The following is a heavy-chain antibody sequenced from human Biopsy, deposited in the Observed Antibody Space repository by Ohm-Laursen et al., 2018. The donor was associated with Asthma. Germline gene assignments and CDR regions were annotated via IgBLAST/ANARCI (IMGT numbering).Heavy chain of an antibody. Sequence: SLRLSCAASGCTFSHYNMNWVGHAPSKGLGWVSSSTDTSRYIKYADSVKGRFTISRDNAKNSLYLQMNSLRAEDTAVYYCARDGPELPTELDYWGPGTLVTVSS. CDR1: GCTFSHYN. CDR2: STDTSRYI. D-gene: IGHD1-14*01. J-gene: IGHJ4*02. V-gene: IGHV3-21*01. CDR3: ARDGPELPTELDY.